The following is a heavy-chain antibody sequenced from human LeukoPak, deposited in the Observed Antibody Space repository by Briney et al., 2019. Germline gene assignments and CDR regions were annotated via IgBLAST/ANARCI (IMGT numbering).Heavy chain of an antibody. V-gene: IGHV3-21*01. Sequence: GGSLRLSCAASGFTFSSYSMNWVRQAPGKGLEWVSSISSSSSYIYYADSVKGRFTIPRDNAKSSLYLQMNSLRAEDTAVYYCARDRVGAIDYWGQGTLVTVSS. CDR3: ARDRVGAIDY. D-gene: IGHD1-26*01. J-gene: IGHJ4*02. CDR2: ISSSSSYI. CDR1: GFTFSSYS.